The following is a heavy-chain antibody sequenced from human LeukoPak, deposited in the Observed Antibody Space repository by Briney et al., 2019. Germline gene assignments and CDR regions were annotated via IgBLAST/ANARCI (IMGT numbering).Heavy chain of an antibody. J-gene: IGHJ4*02. Sequence: GGSLRLSCAASGFTFSSYTMHWVRQAPGKGLEWVSLISWDGGSTYYADSVKGRFTISRDNSKNSLYLQMNSLRTEDTALYFCAKDTAPYDFWSGRDYWGQGTLVTVSS. D-gene: IGHD3-3*01. CDR1: GFTFSSYT. V-gene: IGHV3-43*01. CDR3: AKDTAPYDFWSGRDY. CDR2: ISWDGGST.